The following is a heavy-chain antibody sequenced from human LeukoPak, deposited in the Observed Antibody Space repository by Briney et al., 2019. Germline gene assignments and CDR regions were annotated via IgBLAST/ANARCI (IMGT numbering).Heavy chain of an antibody. Sequence: GGSLRLSCAASGFTVSSNYMSWVRQAPGKGLEWVAVIWYDGSNKYYADSVKGRFTISRDNSKNTLYLQMNSLRAEDTAVYYCARDSPYDSSGYYHPDVWGQGTTVTVSS. CDR3: ARDSPYDSSGYYHPDV. CDR1: GFTVSSNY. CDR2: IWYDGSNK. D-gene: IGHD3-22*01. V-gene: IGHV3-33*08. J-gene: IGHJ6*02.